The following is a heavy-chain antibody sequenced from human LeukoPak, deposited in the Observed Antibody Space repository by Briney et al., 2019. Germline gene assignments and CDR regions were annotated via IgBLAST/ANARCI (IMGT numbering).Heavy chain of an antibody. J-gene: IGHJ4*02. CDR1: GVTLSPYA. D-gene: IGHD4-17*01. V-gene: IGHV3-30*03. Sequence: GGSLRLSCAGSGVTLSPYAMHWVRQAPGKGLEWVALISNDGSNKYYADSVKGRFTISRDNSKNTLYLQMNSLRVEDTAVYYCARDGPAGDHGVTTYYFDYWGQGTLVTVSS. CDR2: ISNDGSNK. CDR3: ARDGPAGDHGVTTYYFDY.